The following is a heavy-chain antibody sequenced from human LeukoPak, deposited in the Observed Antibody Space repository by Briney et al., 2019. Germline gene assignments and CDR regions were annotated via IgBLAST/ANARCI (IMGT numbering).Heavy chain of an antibody. CDR3: ARGYCSGGSCYWFDP. J-gene: IGHJ5*02. D-gene: IGHD2-15*01. V-gene: IGHV5-51*01. CDR2: IYPGDSDT. CDR1: GYSFTSYW. Sequence: GASLQFSCKGSGYSFTSYWIGCVRQMPGKGLEWMGIIYPGDSDTRYSPSFQGQVTISADKSISTAYLQWSSLKASDTAMYYCARGYCSGGSCYWFDPWGQGTLVTVSS.